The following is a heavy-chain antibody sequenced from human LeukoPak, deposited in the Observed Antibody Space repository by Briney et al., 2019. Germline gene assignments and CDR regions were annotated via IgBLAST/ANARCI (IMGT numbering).Heavy chain of an antibody. CDR2: INPNSGGT. D-gene: IGHD2-15*01. CDR1: GYTFTGYY. V-gene: IGHV1-2*06. Sequence: GASVKVSCKASGYTFTGYYMHWVRQAPGQGLEWMGRINPNSGGTNYAQKFQGRVTMTRDTSISTAYMELSRLRSDDTAVYYCARARTNCSGGSCYLRYFDYWGQGTLVTVSS. J-gene: IGHJ4*02. CDR3: ARARTNCSGGSCYLRYFDY.